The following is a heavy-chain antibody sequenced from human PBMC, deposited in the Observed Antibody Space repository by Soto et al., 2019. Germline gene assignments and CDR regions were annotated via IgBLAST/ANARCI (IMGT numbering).Heavy chain of an antibody. Sequence: EVTLLESGGGLVQPGGYLRLSCAASGFTFDDYSMTWVRQGPGKGLEWVSTLSQSGHTTLNADSVKGPFTISRDNSGNTLYLHMNRLRAEGSAIYYCVKHHSDHGFWIMYYTSGFGSWGQVTLVTVSS. V-gene: IGHV3-23*01. J-gene: IGHJ4*02. CDR3: VKHHSDHGFWIMYYTSGFGS. CDR2: LSQSGHTT. D-gene: IGHD3-3*01. CDR1: GFTFDDYS.